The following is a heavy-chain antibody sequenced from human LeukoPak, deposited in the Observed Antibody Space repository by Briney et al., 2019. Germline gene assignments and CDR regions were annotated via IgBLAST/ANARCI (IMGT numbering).Heavy chain of an antibody. CDR3: ARPTSGGSINS. CDR1: GFTFNDYD. CDR2: ITGSGVTT. V-gene: IGHV3-48*01. J-gene: IGHJ4*02. D-gene: IGHD6-19*01. Sequence: GGSLRLSCAASGFTFNDYDMHWVRQAPGKGLEWVSFITGSGVTTSCADSVKGRFTISKDSAKHSLFLQMNSLRAEDTAVYYCARPTSGGSINSWGQGTLVTVSS.